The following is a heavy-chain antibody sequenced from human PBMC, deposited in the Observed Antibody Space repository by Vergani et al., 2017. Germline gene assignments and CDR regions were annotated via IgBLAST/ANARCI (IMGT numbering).Heavy chain of an antibody. Sequence: EVQLVESGGGLVQPGGSLRLSCAASGSTFSTHCMHWVRQGPGKGLVWVSRINSDGSSITYADSVKGRFTISRDNAKNTLYLQMDSVRAEDTAVYYCARGLYYYDSTGYYFDYWGQGTLVTVSS. CDR2: INSDGSSI. CDR1: GSTFSTHC. J-gene: IGHJ4*02. V-gene: IGHV3-74*02. CDR3: ARGLYYYDSTGYYFDY. D-gene: IGHD3-22*01.